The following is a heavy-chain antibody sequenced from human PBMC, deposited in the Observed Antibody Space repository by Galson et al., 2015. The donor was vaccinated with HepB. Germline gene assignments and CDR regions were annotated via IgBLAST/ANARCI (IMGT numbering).Heavy chain of an antibody. CDR3: ARDPDYDFWSGSNSYYYYYGMDV. D-gene: IGHD3-3*01. Sequence: CAISGDSVSSNSAAWNWIRQSPSRGLERLGRAYYRSKWYNDYAVSVKSRITINPDTSKNQFSLQLNSVTPEDTAVYYCARDPDYDFWSGSNSYYYYYGMDVWGQGTMVTVSS. CDR2: AYYRSKWYN. CDR1: GDSVSSNSAA. V-gene: IGHV6-1*01. J-gene: IGHJ6*02.